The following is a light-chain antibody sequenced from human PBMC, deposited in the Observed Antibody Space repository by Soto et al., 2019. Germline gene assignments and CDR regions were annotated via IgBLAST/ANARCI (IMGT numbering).Light chain of an antibody. V-gene: IGKV1-16*01. CDR2: AAS. CDR1: QSISRY. Sequence: DLQMTQSPSSLSASVGDRLTITCRASQSISRYLNWYQQKPGKAPKXXIYAASTLQSGVPSRFSGSGSGTEFTITISSLQHDDFATYYCQHYNSYSEAFGQGTKVDIK. CDR3: QHYNSYSEA. J-gene: IGKJ1*01.